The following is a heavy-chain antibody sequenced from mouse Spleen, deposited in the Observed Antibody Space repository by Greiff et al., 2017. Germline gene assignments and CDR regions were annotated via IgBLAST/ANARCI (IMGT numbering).Heavy chain of an antibody. V-gene: IGHV1-7*01. D-gene: IGHD1-1*01. CDR3: ASIPITTMVAEDY. Sequence: QVQLQQSGAELAKPGASVKLSCKASGYTFTSYWMHWVKQRPGQGLEWIGYINPSSGYTKYNQKFKDKATLTADKSSSTAYMQLSSLTYEDSAVYYCASIPITTMVAEDYWGQGTTLTVSS. CDR1: GYTFTSYW. J-gene: IGHJ2*01. CDR2: INPSSGYT.